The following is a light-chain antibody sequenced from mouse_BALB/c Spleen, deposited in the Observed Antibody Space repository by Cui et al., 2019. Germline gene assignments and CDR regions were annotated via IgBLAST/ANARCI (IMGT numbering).Light chain of an antibody. CDR3: QHFWGTPFT. CDR1: ENIYSN. V-gene: IGKV12-46*01. Sequence: DIQMTQSPASLSGSVGETVTITCRASENIYSNLAWYQQKQGKSPQLLVYAATNLADGVPSRFSGSGSGTQYSLKINSLQSEDFVSYYCQHFWGTPFTFGSGTKLEIK. J-gene: IGKJ4*01. CDR2: AAT.